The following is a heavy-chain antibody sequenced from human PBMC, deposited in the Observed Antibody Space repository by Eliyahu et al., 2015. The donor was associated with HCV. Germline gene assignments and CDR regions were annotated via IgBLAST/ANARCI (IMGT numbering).Heavy chain of an antibody. CDR1: GFSLSTSGMC. Sequence: QVTLRESGPALVKPTQTLTLTCTFSGFSLSTSGMCVSWIRQPPGKALEWLARIDWDDDKYYSTSLKTRLTISKDTSKNQVVLTMTNMDPVDTATYYCARGVQGVNGLNWFDPWGQGTLVTVSS. D-gene: IGHD3-10*01. CDR2: IDWDDDK. J-gene: IGHJ5*02. V-gene: IGHV2-70*15. CDR3: ARGVQGVNGLNWFDP.